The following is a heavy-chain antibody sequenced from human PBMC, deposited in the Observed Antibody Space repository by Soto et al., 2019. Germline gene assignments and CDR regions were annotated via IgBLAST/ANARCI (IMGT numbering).Heavy chain of an antibody. CDR1: GFTFNSYS. D-gene: IGHD5-12*01. CDR3: ARGPPPYSGFEMGDY. Sequence: GGSLRLSCAASGFTFNSYSMNWVRQAPGKGLEWVSYISSSGSTIYYAGSVKGRFTISRDNAKNSLYLQMNSLRAEDTAVYYCARGPPPYSGFEMGDYWGQGTLVTVSS. J-gene: IGHJ4*02. CDR2: ISSSGSTI. V-gene: IGHV3-48*01.